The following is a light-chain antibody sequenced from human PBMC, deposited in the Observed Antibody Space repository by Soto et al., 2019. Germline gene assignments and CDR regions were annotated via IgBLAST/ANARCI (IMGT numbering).Light chain of an antibody. CDR3: SSYTTSSTQV. J-gene: IGLJ3*02. CDR1: SSDIGTYNY. Sequence: SALTQPASVSGSPGQSITISCTGTSSDIGTYNYVSWYQQHPGKVPKLMIYEVSNRPSGVSNRFSGSKSGNTASLAISGLQAEDEADYYCSSYTTSSTQVFGGGTQLTVL. V-gene: IGLV2-14*01. CDR2: EVS.